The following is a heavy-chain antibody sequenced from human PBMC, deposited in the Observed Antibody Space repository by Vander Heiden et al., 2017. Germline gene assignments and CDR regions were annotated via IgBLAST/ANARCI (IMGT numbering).Heavy chain of an antibody. CDR3: VKWSDGDTHRGDWYFDL. J-gene: IGHJ2*01. CDR2: IKQDGSQK. D-gene: IGHD3-3*01. V-gene: IGHV3-7*01. CDR1: GLPFSSYW. Sequence: EVQLVESGGGLVQPGGSLRLSCAVSGLPFSSYWMSWVRQAPGKGLEWVANIKQDGSQKYYVDSLKGRFTISRDNAKNSLFLQMISLRVEDTAVYYCVKWSDGDTHRGDWYFDLWGRGTLVTVSS.